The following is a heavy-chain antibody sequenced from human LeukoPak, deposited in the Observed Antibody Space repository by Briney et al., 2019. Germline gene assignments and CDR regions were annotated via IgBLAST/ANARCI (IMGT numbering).Heavy chain of an antibody. CDR1: GGSISSYY. J-gene: IGHJ5*02. D-gene: IGHD2-2*01. V-gene: IGHV4-4*07. Sequence: SETLSLTCTVSGGSISSYYWSWIRQPAGKGLEWIGRIYTSGSTNYNPSLKSRVTMSVDTSKNQFSLKLSSVTAADTAVYYCARDISDIVVVPAANGNWFDPWGQGTLVAVSS. CDR2: IYTSGST. CDR3: ARDISDIVVVPAANGNWFDP.